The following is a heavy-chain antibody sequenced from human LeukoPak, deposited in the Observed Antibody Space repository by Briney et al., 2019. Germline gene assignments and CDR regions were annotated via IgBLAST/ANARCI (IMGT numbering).Heavy chain of an antibody. D-gene: IGHD2-15*01. CDR2: VDPEDGET. V-gene: IGHV1-69-2*01. CDR3: ATGGGRVQANTPWYYYMDV. CDR1: GYTFTDYY. Sequence: ASVKVSCKVSGYTFTDYYMHWVQQAPGKGLEWMGLVDPEDGETIYAEKFQGRVTITADTSTDTAYMELSSLRSEDTAVYYCATGGGRVQANTPWYYYMDVWGKGTTATVSS. J-gene: IGHJ6*03.